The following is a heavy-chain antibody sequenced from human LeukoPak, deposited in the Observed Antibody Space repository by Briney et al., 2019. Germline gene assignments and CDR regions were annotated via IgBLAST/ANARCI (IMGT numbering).Heavy chain of an antibody. V-gene: IGHV4-61*02. Sequence: PSQTLSLTCTVSGGSISSGSYYWSWIRQPAGKGLEWIGRIYTSGSTNYNPSLKSRVTISVDTSKNQFSLKLSSVTAADTAVYYCARGHRYSSGWVFDCWGQGTLVTVSS. CDR1: GGSISSGSYY. D-gene: IGHD6-19*01. CDR3: ARGHRYSSGWVFDC. CDR2: IYTSGST. J-gene: IGHJ4*02.